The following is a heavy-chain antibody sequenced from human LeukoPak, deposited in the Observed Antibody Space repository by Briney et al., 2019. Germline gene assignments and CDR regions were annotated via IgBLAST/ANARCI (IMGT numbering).Heavy chain of an antibody. D-gene: IGHD3-22*01. CDR2: ITGSDDKT. J-gene: IGHJ4*02. Sequence: GGSLRLSCAASGFTFSSAAMTWVRQAPGKGLEWVSTITGSDDKTYYADSVKGRFTISRDYSKNTLHLQMNSLRVEDTAIYYCAKGPQLGSGSHADYWGQGTLVTVSS. CDR1: GFTFSSAA. CDR3: AKGPQLGSGSHADY. V-gene: IGHV3-23*01.